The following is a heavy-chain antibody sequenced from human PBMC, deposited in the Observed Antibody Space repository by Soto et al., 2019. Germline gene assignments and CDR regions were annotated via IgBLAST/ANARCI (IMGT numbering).Heavy chain of an antibody. V-gene: IGHV3-23*01. CDR1: GVSFSNYA. J-gene: IGHJ6*02. CDR2: IKDSGDST. Sequence: GGSLRLSCASSGVSFSNYAMHWVRQAPGKGLEWVSTIKDSGDSTYYLDSVRGRFTISRDNSKNTLYLQMNSLRAEDTAVYYCARGNKYCSGGSCYLPGYYYGMDVWGQGTTVTVSS. D-gene: IGHD2-15*01. CDR3: ARGNKYCSGGSCYLPGYYYGMDV.